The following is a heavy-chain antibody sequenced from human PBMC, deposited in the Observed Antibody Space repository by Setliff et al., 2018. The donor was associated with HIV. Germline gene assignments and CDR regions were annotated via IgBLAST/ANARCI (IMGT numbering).Heavy chain of an antibody. Sequence: GGSLRLSCTASGLTISNFDMHWVRQASGKGLEWVGRIRSKGYGSATAYAASVKGRFTISRDDSKNTAYLQMDSLKTEDTAVYYCTRHSTDPWSLLDYWGQGTLVTVSS. CDR3: TRHSTDPWSLLDY. V-gene: IGHV3-73*01. J-gene: IGHJ4*02. CDR2: IRSKGYGSAT. D-gene: IGHD1-1*01. CDR1: GLTISNFD.